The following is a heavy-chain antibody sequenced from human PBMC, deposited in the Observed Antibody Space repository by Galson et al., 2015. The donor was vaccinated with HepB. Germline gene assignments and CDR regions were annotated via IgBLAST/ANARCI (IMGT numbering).Heavy chain of an antibody. CDR1: GFTFSSYS. D-gene: IGHD3-10*01. V-gene: IGHV3-21*04. CDR3: AKDKGLLWFGELFSYGMDV. J-gene: IGHJ6*02. CDR2: ISSSSSYI. Sequence: SLRLSCAASGFTFSSYSMNWVRQAPGKGLEWVSSISSSSSYIYYADSVKGRFTISRDNAKNSLYLQMNSLRAEDTAVYYCAKDKGLLWFGELFSYGMDVWGQGTTVTVSS.